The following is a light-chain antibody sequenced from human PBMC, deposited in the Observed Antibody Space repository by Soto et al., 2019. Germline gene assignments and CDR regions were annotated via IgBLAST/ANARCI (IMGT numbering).Light chain of an antibody. CDR1: RSVTNNY. CDR3: HQYGSSPPT. J-gene: IGKJ1*01. V-gene: IGKV3-20*01. CDR2: GAS. Sequence: EIVLTQSPGTLSLSPGERATLSCRASRSVTNNYVAWYQRKPGQAPRLLIYGASSRAPDIPGRFSGTGSGTDFSLTITRLEPEDFAVYYCHQYGSSPPTFGQGTKVEI.